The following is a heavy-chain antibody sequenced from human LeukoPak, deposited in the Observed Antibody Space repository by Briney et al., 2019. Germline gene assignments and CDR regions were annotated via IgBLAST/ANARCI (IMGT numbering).Heavy chain of an antibody. Sequence: SETLSLTCSVSGGSISSYYWSWIRQPPGKGLEWIGYIHSSGSTNYNPSLKSRVTISVDTSKNQFSLKLSSVTAADTAVYYCARDYYDSSGYFLDYWGQGTLVTVSS. D-gene: IGHD3-22*01. J-gene: IGHJ4*02. V-gene: IGHV4-59*01. CDR3: ARDYYDSSGYFLDY. CDR2: IHSSGST. CDR1: GGSISSYY.